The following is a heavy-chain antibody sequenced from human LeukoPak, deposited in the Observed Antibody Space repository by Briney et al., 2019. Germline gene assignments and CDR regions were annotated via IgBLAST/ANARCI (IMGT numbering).Heavy chain of an antibody. D-gene: IGHD4-17*01. CDR3: ASGFTTVTIGDY. J-gene: IGHJ4*02. CDR1: GYTFSDYY. Sequence: ASVKVSCKASGYTFSDYYMHWLRQAPGQGLEWMGWINPNSGGTNYAQNFQGRVTMSRDTSTSTAYMDLSRLTSDDTAVYYCASGFTTVTIGDYWGQGTLVTVSS. V-gene: IGHV1-2*02. CDR2: INPNSGGT.